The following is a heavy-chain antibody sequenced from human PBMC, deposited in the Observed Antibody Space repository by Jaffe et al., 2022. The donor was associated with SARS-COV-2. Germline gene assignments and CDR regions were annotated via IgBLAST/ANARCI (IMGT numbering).Heavy chain of an antibody. CDR1: GYNFTAHA. V-gene: IGHV7-4-1*02. D-gene: IGHD3-10*01. CDR2: INTNTGIP. J-gene: IGHJ3*01. CDR3: ARTRLPGSWGAFGV. Sequence: QVQLVQSGSELRKPGASVRVSCKASGYNFTAHAINWVRQAPGQGLEWMGWINTNTGIPMYAQGFTGRFVFSLDTSVSTAYVQISSLRAEDSAIYYCARTRLPGSWGAFGVWGQGTMITVS.